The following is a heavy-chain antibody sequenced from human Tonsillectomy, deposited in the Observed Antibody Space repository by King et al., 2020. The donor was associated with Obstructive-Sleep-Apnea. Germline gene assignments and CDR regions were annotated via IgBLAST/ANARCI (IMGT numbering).Heavy chain of an antibody. CDR2: IRYDGSHK. D-gene: IGHD5-12*01. V-gene: IGHV3-33*03. Sequence: VQLVESGGGVVQPGKSLRLSCAASGLTFSSFGMHWVRQAPGKGLEWVAIIRYDGSHKYYEDSVKGRFTISRDNSKNTLYLQMNSLRAEDTAVYYCAKEKPTTYSPHISYGLDVWGQGTTVTVSS. J-gene: IGHJ6*02. CDR3: AKEKPTTYSPHISYGLDV. CDR1: GLTFSSFG.